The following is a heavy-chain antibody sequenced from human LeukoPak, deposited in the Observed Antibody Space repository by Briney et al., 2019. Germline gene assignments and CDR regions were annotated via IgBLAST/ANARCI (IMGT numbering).Heavy chain of an antibody. J-gene: IGHJ6*03. V-gene: IGHV1-8*01. CDR3: ARGVVGTIFGVVIYPRYYMDV. D-gene: IGHD3-3*01. Sequence: ASVKVSCKASGYTFTSYDINWVRQATGQGLEWMGWMNPNSGNTGYAQKFQGRVTMTRNTSISTAYMELSSLRSEDTAVYYCARGVVGTIFGVVIYPRYYMDVWGKGTTVTVSS. CDR1: GYTFTSYD. CDR2: MNPNSGNT.